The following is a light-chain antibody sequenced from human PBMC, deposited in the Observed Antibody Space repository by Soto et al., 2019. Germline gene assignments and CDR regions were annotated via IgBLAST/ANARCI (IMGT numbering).Light chain of an antibody. CDR3: QEGTYWPA. J-gene: IGKJ4*01. CDR2: DAS. CDR1: QSVSGS. Sequence: EIVLTQSPAILSLSPGEKATLSCRASQSVSGSLGWYQQKPGQAPRLIIYDASVRATGIPARFSGSGSGTDFTLTISSLEPEDIAVYYCQEGTYWPAFGGGTKVDIK. V-gene: IGKV3-11*01.